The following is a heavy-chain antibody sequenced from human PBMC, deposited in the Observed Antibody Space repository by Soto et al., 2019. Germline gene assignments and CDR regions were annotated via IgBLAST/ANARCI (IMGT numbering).Heavy chain of an antibody. CDR2: ISGSGGST. V-gene: IGHV3-23*01. CDR3: AKGHLLLYDILTGYPVESVYWYFDL. D-gene: IGHD3-9*01. CDR1: GFTFSSYA. J-gene: IGHJ2*01. Sequence: EVQLLESGGGLVQPGGSLRLSCAASGFTFSSYAMSWVRQAPGKGLEWVSAISGSGGSTYYADSVKGRFTISRDNSKNTLYLQMNSLRAEDTAVYYCAKGHLLLYDILTGYPVESVYWYFDLWGRGTLVTVSS.